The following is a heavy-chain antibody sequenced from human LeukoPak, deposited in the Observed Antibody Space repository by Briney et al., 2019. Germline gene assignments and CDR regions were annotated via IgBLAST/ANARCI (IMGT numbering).Heavy chain of an antibody. Sequence: GGSLRLSCAASGFTFSGSAMRWVRQASGKGLEWVGRIRSKANSYATAYAASVKGRFTISRDDSKNTAYLQMNSLKTEDTAVYYCTRPVHEYSSSSINDYYYYYYMDVWGKGTTVTVSS. V-gene: IGHV3-73*01. CDR3: TRPVHEYSSSSINDYYYYYYMDV. J-gene: IGHJ6*03. D-gene: IGHD6-6*01. CDR1: GFTFSGSA. CDR2: IRSKANSYAT.